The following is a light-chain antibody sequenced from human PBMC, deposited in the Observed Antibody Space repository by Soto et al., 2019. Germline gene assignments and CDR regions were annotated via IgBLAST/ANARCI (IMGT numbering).Light chain of an antibody. V-gene: IGKV3-15*01. CDR2: DAS. CDR3: QQYDIWPTYT. CDR1: QSVSNN. J-gene: IGKJ2*01. Sequence: ELVLTQSPSTLSLSPRERPTLSCKASQSVSNNYLAWYQQKPGQAPRLLIYDASTRATGIPPRFSGGWSGTEFIVPISSLQSDDFAVYYGQQYDIWPTYTFGQGTKVDIK.